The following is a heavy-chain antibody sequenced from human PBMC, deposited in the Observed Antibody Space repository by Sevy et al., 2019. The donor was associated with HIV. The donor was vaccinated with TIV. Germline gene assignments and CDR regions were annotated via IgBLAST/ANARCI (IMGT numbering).Heavy chain of an antibody. CDR2: IDPSDSYT. CDR3: ASVPTSERVTYYGVY. CDR1: GYSFTSYW. Sequence: GESLKISCKGSGYSFTSYWISWVRQMPGKGLEWMGRIDPSDSYTNYSPSFQGLVTISADKSISTAYLQWSSLKASDTAMYYCASVPTSERVTYYGVYWGQGTLVTDSS. J-gene: IGHJ4*02. V-gene: IGHV5-10-1*01. D-gene: IGHD3-10*01.